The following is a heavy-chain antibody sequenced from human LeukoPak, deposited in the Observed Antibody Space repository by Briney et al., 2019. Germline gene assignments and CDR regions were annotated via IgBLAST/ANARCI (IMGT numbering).Heavy chain of an antibody. J-gene: IGHJ4*02. V-gene: IGHV3-23*01. CDR1: GFTFDNYG. Sequence: GGSLRLSCVAPGFTFDNYGMSWVRQAPGKGLQWVSYISVSGGSTYYTDSVKGRFTISRDNSKSTLYLQLDGLRAEDTAVYFCAKGGSGNFPGRGYFDYWGQGTLVTVSS. CDR3: AKGGSGNFPGRGYFDY. D-gene: IGHD1-26*01. CDR2: ISVSGGST.